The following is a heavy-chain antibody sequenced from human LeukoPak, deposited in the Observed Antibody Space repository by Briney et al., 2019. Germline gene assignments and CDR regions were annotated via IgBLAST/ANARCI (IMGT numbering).Heavy chain of an antibody. V-gene: IGHV3-53*01. J-gene: IGHJ4*02. CDR3: AKVSPTGRAFDC. Sequence: PGGSLRLSCAASGFTVSINYMSWVRQAPGEGLEWVSVIYTTGKTYYADSVKGRFSISRDNSKNTVYLQMNSLRAEDMAVYYCAKVSPTGRAFDCWGQGTLVTVSS. D-gene: IGHD1-1*01. CDR2: IYTTGKT. CDR1: GFTVSINY.